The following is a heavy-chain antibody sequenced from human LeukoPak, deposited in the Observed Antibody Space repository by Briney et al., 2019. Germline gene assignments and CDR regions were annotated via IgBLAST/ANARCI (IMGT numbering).Heavy chain of an antibody. CDR2: ISAYNGNT. V-gene: IGHV1-18*01. CDR3: ARGKLWFDP. Sequence: GGSLRLSCAASGFTFTSYGISWVRQAPGQGLEWMGWISAYNGNTNYAQKLQGRVTMTTDTSTSTAYMELRSLRSDDTAVYYCARGKLWFDPWGQGTLVTVSS. CDR1: GFTFTSYG. J-gene: IGHJ5*02. D-gene: IGHD1-7*01.